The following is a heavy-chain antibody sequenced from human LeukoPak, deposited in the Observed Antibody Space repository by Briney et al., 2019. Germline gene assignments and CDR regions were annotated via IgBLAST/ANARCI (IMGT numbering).Heavy chain of an antibody. V-gene: IGHV1-2*02. J-gene: IGHJ4*02. CDR1: GYTFTDYY. Sequence: ASVKVSCKASGYTFTDYYMHRVRQAPGQGLEWMGWINPNSGGTNYAQKFQGRVTMTRDTSISTAYMELSRLRSDDTAIYYCARGPYDNIWGTYRPVDYWGQGTLVTVSS. CDR3: ARGPYDNIWGTYRPVDY. D-gene: IGHD3-16*02. CDR2: INPNSGGT.